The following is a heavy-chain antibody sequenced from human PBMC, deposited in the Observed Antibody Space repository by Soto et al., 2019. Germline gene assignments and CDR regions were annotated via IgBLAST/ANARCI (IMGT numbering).Heavy chain of an antibody. CDR3: ANKFFSGSGSYRGWFDP. CDR2: ISGSGDST. D-gene: IGHD3-10*01. CDR1: GFTFSSYA. Sequence: VHLVESGGGLVNPGGSLRLSCAASGFTFSSYAMNWVRQAPGKGLEWVSIISGSGDSTYYADSVKGRFTISRDNTKNTLYLQMNSLRAEDTAVYYCANKFFSGSGSYRGWFDPWGQGTLVTVSS. V-gene: IGHV3-23*04. J-gene: IGHJ5*02.